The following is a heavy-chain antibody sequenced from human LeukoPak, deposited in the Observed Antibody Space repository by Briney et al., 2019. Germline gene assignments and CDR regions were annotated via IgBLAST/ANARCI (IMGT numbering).Heavy chain of an antibody. J-gene: IGHJ4*02. CDR2: ISSSSSYI. D-gene: IGHD3-3*01. CDR1: GFTFSSYS. Sequence: PGGSLRLSCAASGFTFSSYSMNWVRQAPGKGLEWVSSISSSSSYIYYADSVKGRFTISRDNAKNSLYLQMNSLRAEDTAVYYCARVRGGFLECPDYWGQGTLVTVSS. V-gene: IGHV3-21*01. CDR3: ARVRGGFLECPDY.